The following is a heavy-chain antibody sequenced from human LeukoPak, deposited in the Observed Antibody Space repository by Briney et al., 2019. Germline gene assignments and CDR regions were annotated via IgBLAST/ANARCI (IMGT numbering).Heavy chain of an antibody. J-gene: IGHJ5*02. CDR1: GGSVSSSSYY. V-gene: IGHV4-39*01. CDR2: IYYSGTT. D-gene: IGHD1-26*01. Sequence: SETLSLTCTVSGGSVSSSSYYWGWIRQPPGKGLEWIGSIYYSGTTYYNPSLKSRVTISVDTSKNQFSLKLSSVTAADTAVYYCARVDRTGSQGNWFDPWGQGTLVTVSS. CDR3: ARVDRTGSQGNWFDP.